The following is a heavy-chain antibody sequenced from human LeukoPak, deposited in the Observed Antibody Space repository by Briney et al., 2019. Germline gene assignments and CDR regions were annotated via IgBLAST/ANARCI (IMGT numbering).Heavy chain of an antibody. J-gene: IGHJ6*03. CDR1: GYSFTSYW. D-gene: IGHD3-10*01. V-gene: IGHV5-51*01. CDR3: ARQPAVSGGHYYYYMDV. Sequence: GESLKISCKGSGYSFTSYWIGWVRQMPGKGLEWMGIIYPGDSDTRYSPSFQGQVTISADKSISTAYLQWSSLKASDTAMYYCARQPAVSGGHYYYYMDVWGKGTTVTVSS. CDR2: IYPGDSDT.